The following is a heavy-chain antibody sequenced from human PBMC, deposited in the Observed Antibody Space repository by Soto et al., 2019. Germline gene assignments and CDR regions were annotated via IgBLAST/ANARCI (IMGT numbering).Heavy chain of an antibody. J-gene: IGHJ4*02. V-gene: IGHV3-21*01. D-gene: IGHD7-27*01. CDR2: ISSSSSYI. Sequence: LRLSCAASGFTFSSYSMNWVRQAPGKGLEWVSSISSSSSYIYYADSVKGRFTISRDNAKNSLYLQMNSLRAEDTAVYYCARDLGRARGRSDYWGQGTLVTVSS. CDR1: GFTFSSYS. CDR3: ARDLGRARGRSDY.